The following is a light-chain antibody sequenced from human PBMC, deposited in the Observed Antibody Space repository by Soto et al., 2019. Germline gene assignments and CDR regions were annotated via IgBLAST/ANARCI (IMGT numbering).Light chain of an antibody. CDR2: EVS. CDR3: SSYTSSSTLYV. V-gene: IGLV2-14*01. CDR1: SSDVGGYNY. Sequence: SARGPPSSVPGSPGQSISISCTGTSSDVGGYNYVSWYQQHPGKAPKLMIYEVSNRPSGVSNRFYGSKSGNTASLTISGLQAEDEADYYCSSYTSSSTLYVFGTGTKVT. J-gene: IGLJ1*01.